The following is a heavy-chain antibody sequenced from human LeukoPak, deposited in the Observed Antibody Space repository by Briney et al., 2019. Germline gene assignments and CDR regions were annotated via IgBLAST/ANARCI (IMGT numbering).Heavy chain of an antibody. CDR2: IHTSGNT. Sequence: PSETLSLTCTVSGGSISSYYWSWIRQLAGKGLEYIGRIHTSGNTNYNPSRKSRISISVDTAKNQFSLNLSSATAAATARHDGARDVGYCSRTSCSDYWGQGTLVTVSS. CDR3: ARDVGYCSRTSCSDY. D-gene: IGHD2-2*03. CDR1: GGSISSYY. J-gene: IGHJ4*02. V-gene: IGHV4-4*07.